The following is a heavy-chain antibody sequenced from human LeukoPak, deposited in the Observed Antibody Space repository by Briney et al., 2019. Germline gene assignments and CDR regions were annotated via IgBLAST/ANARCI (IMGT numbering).Heavy chain of an antibody. CDR3: AREKASTTGTTDYDY. CDR1: GFTFSTYE. CDR2: ISSSGGTI. V-gene: IGHV3-48*03. J-gene: IGHJ4*02. D-gene: IGHD1-1*01. Sequence: GGSLRLSCAASGFTFSTYEMTWVRQAPGKGLEWVSYISSSGGTIFYTDSVKGRFTISRDNAKNSLFLQMNSLRAEDTAVYYCAREKASTTGTTDYDYWGQGTLVTVSS.